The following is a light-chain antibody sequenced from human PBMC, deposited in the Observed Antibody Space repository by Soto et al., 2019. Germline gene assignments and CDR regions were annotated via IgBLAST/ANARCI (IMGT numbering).Light chain of an antibody. Sequence: EIVMTQSPATLSVSPGERATLSCRASQSVSSNLAWYQQKPGQAPRLLTYGASTRATGIPARFSGSGSGTEFTLTISSLQFEDFAVYYCQQYNNWPPLTFGGGTKVDIK. CDR2: GAS. J-gene: IGKJ4*01. CDR1: QSVSSN. V-gene: IGKV3-15*01. CDR3: QQYNNWPPLT.